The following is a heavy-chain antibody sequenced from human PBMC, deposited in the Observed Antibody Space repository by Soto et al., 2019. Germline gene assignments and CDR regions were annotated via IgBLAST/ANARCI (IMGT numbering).Heavy chain of an antibody. CDR1: GYTFTGYY. V-gene: IGHV1-2*02. Sequence: QVHLVQSGTEVKRPGDSVKVSCKASGYTFTGYYVHWVRQAPGQGLEWMGWINPNSGDTYLAQRFQGRVTMNRDTSIAAAYMELRGLTSDDTAEYYCAKGGARVAAGTRVYLYNAMDVWGQGTTVTVSS. CDR2: INPNSGDT. J-gene: IGHJ6*02. D-gene: IGHD6-13*01. CDR3: AKGGARVAAGTRVYLYNAMDV.